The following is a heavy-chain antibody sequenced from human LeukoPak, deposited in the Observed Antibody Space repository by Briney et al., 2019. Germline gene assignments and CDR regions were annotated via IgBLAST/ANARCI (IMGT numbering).Heavy chain of an antibody. CDR2: IYYTGNT. J-gene: IGHJ4*02. Sequence: PSETLSLTCSVSGDSIIGYYWGWIRQPPGKGLEWIGNIYYTGNTYYNSSLKGRVTISLDTSKNQFSLKLSSVTAADTAVYYCARASHWNQLHYFDYWGQGTLVTVSS. D-gene: IGHD1-1*01. V-gene: IGHV4-39*07. CDR3: ARASHWNQLHYFDY. CDR1: GDSIIGYY.